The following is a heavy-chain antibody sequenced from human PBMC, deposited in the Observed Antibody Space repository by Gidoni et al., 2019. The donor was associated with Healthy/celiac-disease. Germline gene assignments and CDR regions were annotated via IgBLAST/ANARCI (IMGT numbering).Heavy chain of an antibody. D-gene: IGHD6-13*01. J-gene: IGHJ3*02. CDR3: ARVIFSSWYYLRGDAFDI. CDR1: GYTFTSYG. V-gene: IGHV1-18*01. Sequence: QVQLVQSGAEVKKPGASVKVSCKASGYTFTSYGISWVRQAPGQGLEWMGWSSAYNGNTNYAQKLQGRVTMTTDTSTSTAYMELRSLRSDDTAGYYCARVIFSSWYYLRGDAFDIWGQGTMVTVSS. CDR2: SSAYNGNT.